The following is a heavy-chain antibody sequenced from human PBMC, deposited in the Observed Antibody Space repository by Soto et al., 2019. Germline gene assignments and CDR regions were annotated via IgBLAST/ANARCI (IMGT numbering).Heavy chain of an antibody. CDR3: ARPYSYGLYGMDV. V-gene: IGHV1-69*12. CDR2: IIPIFGTA. J-gene: IGHJ6*02. D-gene: IGHD5-18*01. CDR1: GGTFSSCA. Sequence: QVQLVQSGAEVKKPGSSVKVSCKASGGTFSSCAISWVRQAPGRGLEWMGGIIPIFGTANYAQKFQGRVTITADESTSTAYMELSSLNSEDTAVYYCARPYSYGLYGMDVWGQGTTVTVSS.